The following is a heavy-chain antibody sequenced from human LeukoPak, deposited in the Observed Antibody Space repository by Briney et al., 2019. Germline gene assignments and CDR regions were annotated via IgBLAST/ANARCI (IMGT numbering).Heavy chain of an antibody. Sequence: GGSLRLSCAASGFTFSSYWMSWVRRAPGKGLEWVANIKQDGSEKYYVDSVKGRFTISRDNAKNSLYLQMNSLRAEDTAVYYCARDTSFLWFGGRPLDYWGQGTLVTVSS. V-gene: IGHV3-7*01. CDR3: ARDTSFLWFGGRPLDY. D-gene: IGHD3-10*01. CDR2: IKQDGSEK. CDR1: GFTFSSYW. J-gene: IGHJ4*02.